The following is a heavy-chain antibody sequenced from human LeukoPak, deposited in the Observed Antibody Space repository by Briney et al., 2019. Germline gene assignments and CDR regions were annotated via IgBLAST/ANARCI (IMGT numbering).Heavy chain of an antibody. Sequence: ASVKVSCKASGYTFTSYGISWVRQAPGQGLEWMGWISAYNGNTNYAQKLQGRVTMTTDTSTSTAYMGLRSLRSDDTAVYYCARTQYYYDSSGYSLYYYYYYMDVWGKGTTVTVSS. CDR2: ISAYNGNT. CDR3: ARTQYYYDSSGYSLYYYYYYMDV. D-gene: IGHD3-22*01. V-gene: IGHV1-18*01. CDR1: GYTFTSYG. J-gene: IGHJ6*03.